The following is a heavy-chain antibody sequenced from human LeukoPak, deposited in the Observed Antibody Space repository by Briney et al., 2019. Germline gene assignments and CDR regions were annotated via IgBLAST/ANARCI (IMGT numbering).Heavy chain of an antibody. CDR1: GGTFSSYA. D-gene: IGHD5-18*01. J-gene: IGHJ4*02. CDR2: IIPIFGTA. V-gene: IGHV1-69*05. Sequence: SVKVSCKASGGTFSSYAISWVRQAPEQGLEWMGRIIPIFGTANYAQKFQGRVTITTDESTSTAYMELSSLRSDDTAVYYCARGNAGYSYRQTDYWGQGTLVTVSS. CDR3: ARGNAGYSYRQTDY.